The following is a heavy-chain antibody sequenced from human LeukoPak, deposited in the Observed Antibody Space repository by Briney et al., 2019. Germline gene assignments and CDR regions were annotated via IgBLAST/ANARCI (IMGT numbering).Heavy chain of an antibody. V-gene: IGHV3-30-3*01. D-gene: IGHD6-13*01. CDR1: GFTFSSYA. Sequence: GGSLRLSCAASGFTFSSYAMHWVRQAPGKGLEWVAVISYDGSNKYYADSVKGRFTISRDNSKNTLYLQMNSLRAEDTAVYYCASHSSSWLELDYWGQGTLVTVSS. CDR3: ASHSSSWLELDY. CDR2: ISYDGSNK. J-gene: IGHJ4*02.